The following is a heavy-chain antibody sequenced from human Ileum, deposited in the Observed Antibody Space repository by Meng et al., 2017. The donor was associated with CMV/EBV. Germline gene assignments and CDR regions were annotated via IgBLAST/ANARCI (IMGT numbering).Heavy chain of an antibody. Sequence: GGSLRLSCAASGFTFSSYSMNWVRQAPGKGLEWVSSISSSSSYIYYADSVKGRFTISRDNAKNSLYLQMNSLRVEDTAVYYCARGTTGAPGTDYWGQGTLVTVSS. V-gene: IGHV3-21*01. CDR2: ISSSSSYI. CDR3: ARGTTGAPGTDY. D-gene: IGHD6-13*01. CDR1: GFTFSSYS. J-gene: IGHJ4*02.